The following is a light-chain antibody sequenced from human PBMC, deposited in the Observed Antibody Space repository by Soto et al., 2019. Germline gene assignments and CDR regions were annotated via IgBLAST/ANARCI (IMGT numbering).Light chain of an antibody. CDR1: QSVSSY. CDR2: DAS. Sequence: EIVLTQSQATLSLSPGERATLSCRASQSVSSYLAWYQQKPGQAPRLLIYDASNRATGIPARFSGSGSGTVFTLTISSLEPEDFAVYYCQQRSNWPPFTFGGGTKVEIK. CDR3: QQRSNWPPFT. J-gene: IGKJ4*01. V-gene: IGKV3-11*01.